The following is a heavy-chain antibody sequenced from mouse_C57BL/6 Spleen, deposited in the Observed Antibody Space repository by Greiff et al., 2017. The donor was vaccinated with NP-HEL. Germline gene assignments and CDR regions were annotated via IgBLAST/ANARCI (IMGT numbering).Heavy chain of an antibody. Sequence: LVESGAELVKPGASVKLSCKASGYTFTEYTIHWVKQRSGQGLEWIGWFYPGSGSIKYNEKFKDKATLTADKSSSTVYMELSRLTSEDSAVYFCARHEEGQLGRDWYFDVWGTGTTVTVSS. CDR2: FYPGSGSI. J-gene: IGHJ1*03. D-gene: IGHD4-1*02. CDR1: GYTFTEYT. CDR3: ARHEEGQLGRDWYFDV. V-gene: IGHV1-62-2*01.